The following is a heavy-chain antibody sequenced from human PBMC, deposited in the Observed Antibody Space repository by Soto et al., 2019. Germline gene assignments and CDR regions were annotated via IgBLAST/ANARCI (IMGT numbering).Heavy chain of an antibody. CDR1: GGTFSSYA. CDR2: IIPIFGTA. D-gene: IGHD2-2*01. V-gene: IGHV1-69*13. J-gene: IGHJ4*02. CDR3: ARLPRDCSKTSCYYADH. Sequence: SVKVSCKASGGTFSSYAISWVRQAPGQGFEWMGGIIPIFGTANYAQKFQGRVTITADESTSTAYMELSSLRSEDTAVYFCARLPRDCSKTSCYYADHWGQGTQVTVSS.